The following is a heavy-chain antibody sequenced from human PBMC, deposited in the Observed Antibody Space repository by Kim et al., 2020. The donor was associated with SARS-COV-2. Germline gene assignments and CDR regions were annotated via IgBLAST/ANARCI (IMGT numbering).Heavy chain of an antibody. CDR3: ARVLYALEAYYYYYYAMN. Sequence: SETLSLTCAVYGGSFSGYYWSWIRQPPGKGLEWIGEINHSGSANYNPSLGSRVTMSVDTSKNQFSLKLSSLTAADTAVYFCARVLYALEAYYYYYYAMN. V-gene: IGHV4-34*01. CDR1: GGSFSGYY. D-gene: IGHD3-16*01. J-gene: IGHJ6*01. CDR2: INHSGSA.